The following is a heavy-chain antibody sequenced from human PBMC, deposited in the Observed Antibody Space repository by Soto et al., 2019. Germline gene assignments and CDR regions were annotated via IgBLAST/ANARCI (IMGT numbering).Heavy chain of an antibody. Sequence: EVQLVESGGGLIQPGGSLRLSCAASGFTVSSNYMSWVRQAQGKGLEWVSVIYSGGSTYYADSVKGRFTISRDNSKNTLYLQMNSLIAEDTAVYYCSRDQYYGSGNWFDPCGQGTLVTVS. V-gene: IGHV3-53*01. CDR1: GFTVSSNY. CDR2: IYSGGST. CDR3: SRDQYYGSGNWFDP. D-gene: IGHD3-10*01. J-gene: IGHJ5*02.